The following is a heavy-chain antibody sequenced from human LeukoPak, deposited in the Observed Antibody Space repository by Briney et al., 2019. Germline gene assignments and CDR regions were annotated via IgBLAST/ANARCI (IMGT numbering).Heavy chain of an antibody. V-gene: IGHV4-34*01. J-gene: IGHJ5*02. CDR1: GFTFSLFA. Sequence: PGESLRLSCAASGFTFSLFAMDWVRQPPGKGLEWIGEINHSGSTNYNPSLKSRVTISVDTSKNQFSLKLSSVTAADTAVYYCARTKRGMVRGVMNWFDPWGQGTLVTVSS. CDR2: INHSGST. D-gene: IGHD3-10*01. CDR3: ARTKRGMVRGVMNWFDP.